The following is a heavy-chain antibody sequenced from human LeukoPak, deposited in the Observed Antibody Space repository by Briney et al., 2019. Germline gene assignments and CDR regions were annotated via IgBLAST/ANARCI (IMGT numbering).Heavy chain of an antibody. Sequence: ASVKVSCKASGYTFFGYYMHWVRQAPGQGLEWMGWINPNSGGTNYAQKFQGRVTMTRDTSISTAYMELSRLRSDDTAVYYCATSYSGYDWFDYWGQGTLVTVSS. CDR2: INPNSGGT. CDR3: ATSYSGYDWFDY. CDR1: GYTFFGYY. D-gene: IGHD5-12*01. V-gene: IGHV1-2*02. J-gene: IGHJ4*01.